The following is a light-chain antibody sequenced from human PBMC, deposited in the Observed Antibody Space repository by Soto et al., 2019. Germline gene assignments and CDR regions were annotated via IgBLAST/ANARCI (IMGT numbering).Light chain of an antibody. CDR1: QSVSSN. V-gene: IGKV3-15*01. CDR2: GAS. Sequence: EVVLTQSPGTLSLSAGERATLSCRASQSVSSNYLAWYQQKPGQAPRLLIYGASTRATGIPGRFRGSGSGTEFTLTITSLQSEDFAVYFCQQYNNLPPDTFGQGTKLEIK. J-gene: IGKJ2*01. CDR3: QQYNNLPPDT.